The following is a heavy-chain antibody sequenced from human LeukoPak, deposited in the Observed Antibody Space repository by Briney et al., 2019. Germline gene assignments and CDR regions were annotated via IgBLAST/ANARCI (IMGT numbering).Heavy chain of an antibody. J-gene: IGHJ4*02. Sequence: GASVKVSCKASGYTFTSYYMHWVRQAPGQGLEWMGIINPSGGSTSYAQKFQGRVTMTRDMSTSTVYMELSSLRSEDTAVYYCARLPGIAAAGSAQDYWGQGTLVTVSS. V-gene: IGHV1-46*01. D-gene: IGHD6-13*01. CDR1: GYTFTSYY. CDR2: INPSGGST. CDR3: ARLPGIAAAGSAQDY.